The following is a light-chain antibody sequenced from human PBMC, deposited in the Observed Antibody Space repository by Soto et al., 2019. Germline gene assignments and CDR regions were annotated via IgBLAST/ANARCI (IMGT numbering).Light chain of an antibody. Sequence: QSALTQPASVSGSPGQSITISCIGTSSDVGGYSYVSWYQQHPGKAPKLMIYEVTNRPSGVSNRFSGSKSGDTASLTISGLQAEDEADYYCSSYTGSNTWVFGGGTKLTVL. CDR1: SSDVGGYSY. CDR3: SSYTGSNTWV. V-gene: IGLV2-14*01. CDR2: EVT. J-gene: IGLJ3*02.